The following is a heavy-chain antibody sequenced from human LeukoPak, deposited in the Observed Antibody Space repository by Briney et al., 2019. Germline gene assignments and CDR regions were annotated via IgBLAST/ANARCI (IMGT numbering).Heavy chain of an antibody. CDR2: INPSGGGT. D-gene: IGHD3-22*01. V-gene: IGHV1-46*01. Sequence: GASVKVSCXASGYTFTSYYIHWVRQAPGQGLEWMGIINPSGGGTSYAQRLQARVTMTRDTSTSTVYMELSSLRSEDTAVYYCARGPDYYDSSGYLYYFDYWGQGTLVTVSS. CDR3: ARGPDYYDSSGYLYYFDY. J-gene: IGHJ4*02. CDR1: GYTFTSYY.